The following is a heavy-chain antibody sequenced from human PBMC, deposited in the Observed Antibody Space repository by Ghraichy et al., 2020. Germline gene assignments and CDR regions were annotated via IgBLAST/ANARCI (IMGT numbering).Heavy chain of an antibody. J-gene: IGHJ5*02. V-gene: IGHV4-59*01. CDR1: GGSISSYY. CDR3: ARGGYRNWFDP. D-gene: IGHD1-1*01. CDR2: IYYSGST. Sequence: SETLSLTCTVSGGSISSYYWSWIRQSPGKGLEWIGYIYYSGSTNYNPPLKSRVTISVDTSKNQFSLKLSSVTAADTAVYYCARGGYRNWFDPWGQGTLVTVSS.